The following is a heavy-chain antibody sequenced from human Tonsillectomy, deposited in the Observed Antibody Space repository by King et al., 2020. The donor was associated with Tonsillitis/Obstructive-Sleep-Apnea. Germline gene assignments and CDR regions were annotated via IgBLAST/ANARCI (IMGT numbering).Heavy chain of an antibody. D-gene: IGHD1-26*01. J-gene: IGHJ4*02. CDR3: RIVGASDSDYFDS. CDR1: NYTFVNYG. Sequence: QLVQSGGEVRRPGASVKVSCKPSNYTFVNYGISWVRQAPGQGLEWMGWITVHNGNTNYEQKLRGRVTMTTDTSTSTAYMELRSLRTDDTAVYYCRIVGASDSDYFDSWGQGTLVTVSS. V-gene: IGHV1-18*01. CDR2: ITVHNGNT.